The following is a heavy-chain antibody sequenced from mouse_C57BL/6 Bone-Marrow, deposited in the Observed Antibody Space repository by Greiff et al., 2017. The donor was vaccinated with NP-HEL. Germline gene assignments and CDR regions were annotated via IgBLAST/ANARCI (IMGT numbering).Heavy chain of an antibody. CDR3: ARAYYSNYVDFGYFDY. J-gene: IGHJ2*01. CDR2: IYPGSGST. V-gene: IGHV1-55*01. D-gene: IGHD2-5*01. CDR1: GYTFTSYW. Sequence: VQLQPGAELVKPGASVKMSCKASGYTFTSYWITWVKQRPGQGLEWIGDIYPGSGSTNYNEKFKSKATLTVDTSSSTAYMQLSSLTSEDSAVYYCARAYYSNYVDFGYFDYWGQGTTLTVSS.